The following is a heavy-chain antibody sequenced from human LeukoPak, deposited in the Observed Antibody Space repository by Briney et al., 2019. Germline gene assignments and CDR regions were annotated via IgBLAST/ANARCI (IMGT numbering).Heavy chain of an antibody. D-gene: IGHD3-22*01. V-gene: IGHV5-51*01. CDR2: IYPGDSDT. Sequence: GESLQISCKGSGYSFTSYWIGWVRQMPGKGLKWMGIIYPGDSDTRYSPSFQGQVTISADKSISTAYLQWSSLKASDTAMYYCARHPHYYDSSGYYYVPANYFDYWGQGTLVTVSS. CDR1: GYSFTSYW. J-gene: IGHJ4*02. CDR3: ARHPHYYDSSGYYYVPANYFDY.